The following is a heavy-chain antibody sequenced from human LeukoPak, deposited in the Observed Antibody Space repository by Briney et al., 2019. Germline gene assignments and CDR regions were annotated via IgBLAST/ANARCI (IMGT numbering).Heavy chain of an antibody. J-gene: IGHJ4*02. CDR3: ASPQGATMLRIDF. Sequence: GSLRLSCAASGFTFSNYSMNWVRQAPGKGLEWIGGIYYSGRTHYNPSLKSRVTMSIDTSKNQFSLNLSSVTAADTAVYYCASPQGATMLRIDFWGQGTLVTVSS. D-gene: IGHD3-10*01. CDR2: IYYSGRT. CDR1: GFTFSNYS. V-gene: IGHV4-59*12.